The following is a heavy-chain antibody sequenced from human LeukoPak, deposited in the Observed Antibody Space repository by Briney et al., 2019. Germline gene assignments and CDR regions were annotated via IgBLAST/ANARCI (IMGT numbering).Heavy chain of an antibody. V-gene: IGHV4-61*02. Sequence: SETLSLTCTVSGGSISSGSYYWSWIRQPAGKGLEWIGRLYTSGSTNYNPSLKSRVTISVDTSKNQFSLKLSSVTAADTAVYYCASGPRGYFDYWGQGTLVTVSS. CDR2: LYTSGST. CDR1: GGSISSGSYY. J-gene: IGHJ4*02. CDR3: ASGPRGYFDY. D-gene: IGHD3-16*01.